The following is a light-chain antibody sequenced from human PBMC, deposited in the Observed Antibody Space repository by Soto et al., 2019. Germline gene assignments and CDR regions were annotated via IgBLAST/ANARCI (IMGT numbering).Light chain of an antibody. CDR1: SGHSSYA. V-gene: IGLV4-69*01. J-gene: IGLJ2*01. Sequence: QLVLTQSPSVSASLGASVKLTCTLSSGHSSYAIAWHQQQPEKGPRYLMKLNSDGSHSKGDGIPDRFSGSSSGAERYLTISSLQSEDEADYYCQTWGSGIRVVFGGGTKVTVL. CDR2: LNSDGSH. CDR3: QTWGSGIRVV.